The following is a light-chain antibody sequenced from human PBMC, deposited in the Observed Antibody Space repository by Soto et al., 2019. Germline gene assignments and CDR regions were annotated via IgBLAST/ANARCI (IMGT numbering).Light chain of an antibody. CDR2: WAS. Sequence: DIVMTQSPDSLAVSLGERATINCKSSQSVLHSSDNKNYLVWYQQKPGQPPKLLIYWASTRESGVPDRFSGSGSGTDFTLTISSLQAEDVAVYYCQQYSYTPRTFGQGTKVEIK. CDR1: QSVLHSSDNKNY. CDR3: QQYSYTPRT. J-gene: IGKJ1*01. V-gene: IGKV4-1*01.